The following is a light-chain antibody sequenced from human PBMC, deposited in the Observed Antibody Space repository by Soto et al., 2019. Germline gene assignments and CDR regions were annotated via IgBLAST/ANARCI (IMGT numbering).Light chain of an antibody. V-gene: IGKV3-11*01. CDR3: QHRNNRPFS. J-gene: IGKJ3*01. CDR2: DAS. CDR1: QSVNNY. Sequence: EIVLTQSPATLSLSPGERATLSCRASQSVNNYLAWYQQRPGQAPRLLIYDASNRATGIPARFSGSGSGTDCTLTISSLEPEDFAGYYGQHRNNRPFSFGPGTKVDIK.